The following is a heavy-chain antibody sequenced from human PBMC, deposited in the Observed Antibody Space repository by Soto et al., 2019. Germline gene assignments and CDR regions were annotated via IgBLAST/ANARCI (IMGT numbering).Heavy chain of an antibody. Sequence: QEQLQQWGAGLLKPSETLSLTCAVYGGSFSGYYWSWIRQPPGKGLEWIGEINHSGSTNYDPSLKSRVTISVDTSKNQFSLKLSSVTAADTAVYYCAADYGDGGGYWGQGTLVTVSS. CDR1: GGSFSGYY. CDR2: INHSGST. D-gene: IGHD4-17*01. J-gene: IGHJ4*02. V-gene: IGHV4-34*01. CDR3: AADYGDGGGY.